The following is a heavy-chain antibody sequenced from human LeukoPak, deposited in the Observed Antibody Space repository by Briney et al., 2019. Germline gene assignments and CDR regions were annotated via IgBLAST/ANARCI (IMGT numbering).Heavy chain of an antibody. CDR1: GFTFSSYW. J-gene: IGHJ4*02. CDR2: IKQDGSEK. D-gene: IGHD4-17*01. Sequence: SGGSLRPSCAASGFTFSSYWMSWVRQAPGKGLEWVANIKQDGSEKYYVDSVKGRFTISRDNAKNSLYLQMNSLRAEDTAVYYCAKDPPTVIAYYFDYWGQGTLVTVSS. V-gene: IGHV3-7*03. CDR3: AKDPPTVIAYYFDY.